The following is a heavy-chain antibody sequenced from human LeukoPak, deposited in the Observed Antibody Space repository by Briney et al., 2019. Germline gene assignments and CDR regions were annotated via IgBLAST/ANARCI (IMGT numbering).Heavy chain of an antibody. CDR1: GFTFSGSA. V-gene: IGHV3-73*01. D-gene: IGHD2-21*02. CDR3: TRHSDDYYYYGMDV. J-gene: IGHJ6*02. CDR2: IRSKANSYAT. Sequence: GGSLRLSCAASGFTFSGSAMHWVRQASGKGLEWVGRIRSKANSYATAYAASVKGRFTISRDDSKNTAYLQMNSLKTEDTAVYYCTRHSDDYYYYGMDVWGQGTTVTVSS.